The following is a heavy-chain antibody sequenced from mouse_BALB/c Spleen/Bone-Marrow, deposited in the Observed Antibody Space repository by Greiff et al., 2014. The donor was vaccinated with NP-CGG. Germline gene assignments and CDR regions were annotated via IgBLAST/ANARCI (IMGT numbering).Heavy chain of an antibody. V-gene: IGHV1S135*01. Sequence: EVQLQESGPELVKPGASVKVSCKASGYAFTGYNMYWVKQRHGTSLEWIGYIDPYSGGTNYNQKFKGKATLTVDKSSTTAYMHLNSLTSEDSAVYYGAREQTGARNHWGQGASVPVSS. CDR2: IDPYSGGT. J-gene: IGHJ4*01. CDR3: AREQTGARNH. CDR1: GYAFTGYN.